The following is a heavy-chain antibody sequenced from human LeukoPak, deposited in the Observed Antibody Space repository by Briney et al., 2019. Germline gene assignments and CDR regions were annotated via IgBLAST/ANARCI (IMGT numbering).Heavy chain of an antibody. D-gene: IGHD1-26*01. CDR1: GGSISSYY. V-gene: IGHV4-59*01. J-gene: IGHJ3*02. Sequence: PSETLSLTCTVSGGSISSYYWSWIRQPPGKGLEWIGYIYYSGSTYYNPSLKSRVTISVDTSKNQFSLKLSSVTAADTAVYYCARGWELLPGGAFDIWGQGTMVTVSS. CDR3: ARGWELLPGGAFDI. CDR2: IYYSGST.